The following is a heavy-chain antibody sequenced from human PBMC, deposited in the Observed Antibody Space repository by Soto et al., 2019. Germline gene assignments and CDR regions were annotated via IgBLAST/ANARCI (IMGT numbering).Heavy chain of an antibody. J-gene: IGHJ4*02. D-gene: IGHD6-19*01. CDR2: IYYSGST. CDR3: ARDSNSSGWDIYYFDY. V-gene: IGHV4-31*03. Sequence: PSETLSLTCTVSGGSISSGGYYWSWIRQHPGKGLEWIGYIYYSGSTYYNPSLKSRVTISVDTSKNQFSLKLSSVTAADTAVYYCARDSNSSGWDIYYFDYWGQGTLVTVSS. CDR1: GGSISSGGYY.